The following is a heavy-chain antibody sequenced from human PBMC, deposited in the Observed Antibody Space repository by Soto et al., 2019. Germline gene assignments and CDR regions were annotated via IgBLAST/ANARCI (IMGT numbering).Heavy chain of an antibody. D-gene: IGHD2-15*01. CDR1: GGSISSGGYY. Sequence: PSETLSLTCTVSGGSISSGGYYWSWIRQHPGKGLEWIGYIYYSGSTYYNPSLKSRVTISVDTSKNQFSLKLSSVTAADTAVYYCARDCGSGGSCYFDYWGQGTLVTVSS. J-gene: IGHJ4*02. CDR3: ARDCGSGGSCYFDY. V-gene: IGHV4-31*03. CDR2: IYYSGST.